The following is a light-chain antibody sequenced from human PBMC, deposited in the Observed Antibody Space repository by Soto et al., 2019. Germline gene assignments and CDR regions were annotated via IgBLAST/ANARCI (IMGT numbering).Light chain of an antibody. CDR3: QQYYRSPQT. J-gene: IGKJ1*01. CDR1: QSILYISNSKNY. CDR2: WAS. V-gene: IGKV4-1*01. Sequence: DIVMTQSPDSLAVSLGERATINCKSSQSILYISNSKNYLAWYQQKPGQPPKLLIYWASTRESGVPDRFSGSGSGTDFTLTISSLQAEDVAFYYCQQYYRSPQTFGQGTRVEIK.